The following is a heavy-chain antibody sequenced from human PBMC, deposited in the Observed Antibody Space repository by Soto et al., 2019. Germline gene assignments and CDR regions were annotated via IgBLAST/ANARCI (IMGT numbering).Heavy chain of an antibody. Sequence: PGGSLRLSCAASGFTVSSNYMSWVRQAPGKGLEWVAVISYDGSNKYYADSVKGRFTIPRDNSKNTLYLQMNSLRVEDTAVYYCAKEDVGSGSAFDYWGQGTLVTVSS. CDR3: AKEDVGSGSAFDY. J-gene: IGHJ4*02. CDR2: ISYDGSNK. CDR1: GFTVSSNY. V-gene: IGHV3-30*18. D-gene: IGHD3-10*01.